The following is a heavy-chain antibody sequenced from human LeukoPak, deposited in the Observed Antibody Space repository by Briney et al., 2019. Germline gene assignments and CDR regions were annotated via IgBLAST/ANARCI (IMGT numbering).Heavy chain of an antibody. CDR2: ISYDGTNK. Sequence: GGSLRLSCAASGFTFSSYGMHWVRQAPGKGLEWVAFISYDGTNKYYADSVRGRFTISRDNSKNTLYLQMNSLRAEDTTVYYCAKDTTSAYGFDYWGQGTLVTVSS. V-gene: IGHV3-30*18. J-gene: IGHJ4*02. CDR3: AKDTTSAYGFDY. CDR1: GFTFSSYG. D-gene: IGHD1-1*01.